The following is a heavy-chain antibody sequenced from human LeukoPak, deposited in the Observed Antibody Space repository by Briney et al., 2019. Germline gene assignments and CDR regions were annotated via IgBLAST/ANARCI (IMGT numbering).Heavy chain of an antibody. CDR1: GGSISSGGYY. D-gene: IGHD3-3*01. V-gene: IGHV4-30-2*01. CDR2: IYHSGST. Sequence: PSQTLSLTCTVSGGSISSGGYYWSWIRQPPGKGLEWIGYIYHSGSTYYNPSLKSRVTISVDRSKNQFSLKLSSVTAADTAVYYCARDRLHYDFWSAAIFNPPHATGAHAFDIWGQGTMVTVSS. CDR3: ARDRLHYDFWSAAIFNPPHATGAHAFDI. J-gene: IGHJ3*02.